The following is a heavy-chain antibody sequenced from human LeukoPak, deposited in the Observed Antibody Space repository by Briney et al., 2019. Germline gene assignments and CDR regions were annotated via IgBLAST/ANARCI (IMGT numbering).Heavy chain of an antibody. CDR1: GYSFASYW. V-gene: IGHV5-51*01. D-gene: IGHD6-19*01. CDR2: IFPGDYDT. CDR3: ARHPKFSSGWYDFDY. J-gene: IGHJ4*02. Sequence: GESLKISCQGSGYSFASYWIGWVRQMPGKGLEWMGIIFPGDYDTRYSPSFQGQVTISVDKSISTAYLQWDSVKTSDTAMHYCARHPKFSSGWYDFDYWGRGTLVTVSS.